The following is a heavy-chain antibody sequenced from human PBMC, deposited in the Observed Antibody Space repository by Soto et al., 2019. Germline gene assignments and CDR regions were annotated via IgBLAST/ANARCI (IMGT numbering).Heavy chain of an antibody. Sequence: GGSLRLSCAASGFTFSSYAMSWVRQAPGKGLEWVSAISGSGGSTYYADSVKGRFTISRDNSKNTLYLQMNSLRAEDTAVYYYAKSLLPGCSQVNWFDFWGQGTLVSVSS. CDR1: GFTFSSYA. V-gene: IGHV3-23*01. CDR2: ISGSGGST. J-gene: IGHJ5*01. CDR3: AKSLLPGCSQVNWFDF. D-gene: IGHD2-15*01.